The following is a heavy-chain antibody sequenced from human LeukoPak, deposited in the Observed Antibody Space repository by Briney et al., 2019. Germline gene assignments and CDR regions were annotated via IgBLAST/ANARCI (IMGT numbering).Heavy chain of an antibody. CDR2: LSKSGNT. D-gene: IGHD3-9*01. V-gene: IGHV4-59*01. J-gene: IGHJ3*02. CDR1: GVSISSYY. CDR3: ARARYVDSFYAFDI. Sequence: PSETLSLTCTASGVSISSYYWSWIRLPPGKGLEWIGYLSKSGNTNYSPSLKSRVTIFGDTSKNQFFLKLSSVTAADTAMYYCARARYVDSFYAFDIWGQGTLVTVSS.